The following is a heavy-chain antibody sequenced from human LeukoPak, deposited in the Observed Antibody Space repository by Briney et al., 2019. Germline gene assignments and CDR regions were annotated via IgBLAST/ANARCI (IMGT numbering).Heavy chain of an antibody. CDR2: ISYSGTI. CDR3: ARDKSQYSYDY. Sequence: SETLSLTCTVSGGSISSYFWSWIRQPPGKGLEWIGYISYSGTINYNPSLKSRVSISVDTSKNQFSLKLSSVTAADTAVYYCARDKSQYSYDYWGQGTLVTVSS. V-gene: IGHV4-59*01. J-gene: IGHJ4*02. CDR1: GGSISSYF. D-gene: IGHD5-18*01.